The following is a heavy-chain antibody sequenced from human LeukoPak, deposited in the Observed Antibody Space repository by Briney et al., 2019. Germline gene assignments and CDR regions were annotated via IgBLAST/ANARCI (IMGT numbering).Heavy chain of an antibody. CDR1: GFTFSSYW. V-gene: IGHV3-74*01. Sequence: GGSLRLSCAASGFTFSSYWMYWVRQVPGKGLVWVSRINSDGSFTHNVDSVKGRFSISRDNSKNTLYPHMTSLKVEDTAVYYCVRLGSGYWGQGALVTVSS. CDR3: VRLGSGY. D-gene: IGHD3-10*01. CDR2: INSDGSFT. J-gene: IGHJ4*02.